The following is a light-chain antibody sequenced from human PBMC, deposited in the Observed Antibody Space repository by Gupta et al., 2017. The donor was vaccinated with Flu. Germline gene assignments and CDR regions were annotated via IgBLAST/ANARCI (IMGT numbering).Light chain of an antibody. V-gene: IGKV1-33*01. CDR2: AAS. J-gene: IGKJ2*01. Sequence: SSRSVSVGDRLTITCQASQDISNYLNWYQQKPGKAPKLLIYAASNLQTGVPSRFSGSGSGTDFTFTITNRQPEDIATYYCLQYDTTPPYTFGQGTKLE. CDR1: QDISNY. CDR3: LQYDTTPPYT.